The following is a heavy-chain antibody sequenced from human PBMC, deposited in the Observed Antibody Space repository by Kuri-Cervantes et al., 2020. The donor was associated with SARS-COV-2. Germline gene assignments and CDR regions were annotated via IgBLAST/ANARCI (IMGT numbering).Heavy chain of an antibody. V-gene: IGHV3-21*03. J-gene: IGHJ5*02. CDR1: GFTFSSYS. CDR3: TTTPLLWFGDYRFDP. CDR2: ISSSSSYI. Sequence: GGSLRLSCAASGFTFSSYSMNGVRQAPGKGQEWVSSISSSSSYIYYADSVKGRFTISRDNAKNSLYLQMNSLKTEDTAVYYCTTTPLLWFGDYRFDPWGQGTLVTVSS. D-gene: IGHD3-10*01.